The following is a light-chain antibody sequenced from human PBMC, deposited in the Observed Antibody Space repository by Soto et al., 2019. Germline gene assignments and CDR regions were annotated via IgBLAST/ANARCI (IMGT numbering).Light chain of an antibody. Sequence: DIVMTQSPDSLAVSLGERATINCKSSQSVLYTSNNKNYLAWYQQKAGQPPKLLIYWATTRESGVPDRFSGSGSGTDFTLTISSLQAEDVAVYYCQQYYSTSSTFGQGTKLEIK. J-gene: IGKJ2*01. V-gene: IGKV4-1*01. CDR1: QSVLYTSNNKNY. CDR2: WAT. CDR3: QQYYSTSST.